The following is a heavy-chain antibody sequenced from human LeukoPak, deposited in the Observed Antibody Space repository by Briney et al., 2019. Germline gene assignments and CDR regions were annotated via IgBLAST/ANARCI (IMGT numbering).Heavy chain of an antibody. CDR2: IYYTGTT. J-gene: IGHJ4*01. CDR1: SGSITSYY. CDR3: AGAPNRHFFDY. V-gene: IGHV4-59*01. Sequence: SETLSLTCTVSSGSITSYYWSWIRQPPGKGLEYIGHIYYTGTTDYNPSLKSRDTMSVDTSKNQFSLRLISVTASDTAVYFCAGAPNRHFFDYWGHGTLVAVSS.